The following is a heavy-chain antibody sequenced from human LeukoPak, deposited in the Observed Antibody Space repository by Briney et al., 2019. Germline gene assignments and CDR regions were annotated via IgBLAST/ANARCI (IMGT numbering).Heavy chain of an antibody. Sequence: GASVKVSCKASGYTFTGYYMHWVRQAPGQGLEWMGWINPNSGGTNYAQKFQGRVTMTRDTSISTAYMEPSRLRSDDTAVYYCARDHYYDSSGTRGHAFDIWGQGTMVTVSS. J-gene: IGHJ3*02. V-gene: IGHV1-2*02. CDR2: INPNSGGT. CDR1: GYTFTGYY. CDR3: ARDHYYDSSGTRGHAFDI. D-gene: IGHD3-22*01.